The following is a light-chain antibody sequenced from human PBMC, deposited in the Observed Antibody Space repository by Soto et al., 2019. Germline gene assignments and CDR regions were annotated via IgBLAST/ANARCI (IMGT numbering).Light chain of an antibody. CDR2: GES. J-gene: IGKJ1*01. CDR1: QTVSSSF. CDR3: QQYDRSWT. Sequence: EIVLTQSPGTLSLSPGERATLSCRASQTVSSSFLAWYQQTPGQAPRLLIYGESRRATGIPDRFSGSGSGTDFTLTISRLEPEDFAVYYCQQYDRSWTFGQGTKVDIK. V-gene: IGKV3-20*01.